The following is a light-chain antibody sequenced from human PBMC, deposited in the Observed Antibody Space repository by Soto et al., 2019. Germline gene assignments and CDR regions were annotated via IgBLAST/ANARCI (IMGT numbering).Light chain of an antibody. Sequence: DIQMTQSPSTLSASVGDRVTITCRASQSISSWLAWDQQKPGKAPKLLIYDASRLESGVPSRFSGSGSGTEFTLTISSLQPEVFSTYYSKQYNSYPTVGPGTKVDIK. CDR2: DAS. J-gene: IGKJ3*01. CDR1: QSISSW. V-gene: IGKV1-5*01. CDR3: KQYNSYPT.